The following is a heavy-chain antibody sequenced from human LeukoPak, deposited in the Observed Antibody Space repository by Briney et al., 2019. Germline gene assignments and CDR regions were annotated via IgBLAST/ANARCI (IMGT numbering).Heavy chain of an antibody. Sequence: SETLSLTCTVSGGSISTSNYYWGWIRQPPGKGLEWIGNIFYSGSTYYSPSLKRRVTISVDTSKNQFSLKLSSVTAADTAVYYCARGRGEGRGISMVRGVRAPSYNWFDPWGHGTLVTVSS. J-gene: IGHJ5*02. CDR1: GGSISTSNYY. CDR3: ARGRGEGRGISMVRGVRAPSYNWFDP. CDR2: IFYSGST. D-gene: IGHD3-10*01. V-gene: IGHV4-39*07.